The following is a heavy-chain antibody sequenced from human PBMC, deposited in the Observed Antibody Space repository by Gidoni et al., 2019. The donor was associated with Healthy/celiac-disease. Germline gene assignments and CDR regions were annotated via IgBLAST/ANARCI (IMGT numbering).Heavy chain of an antibody. D-gene: IGHD3-10*01. CDR3: ARDNPSGSGSYSFYYYGMDV. V-gene: IGHV4-4*07. CDR2: IYTSGST. CDR1: GGSISSYY. Sequence: QVQLQESGPGLVKPSETLSLTCTVSGGSISSYYWSWIRQPAGKGLEWIGRIYTSGSTNYNPSLKSRVTMSVDTSKNQFSLKLSSVTAADTAVYYCARDNPSGSGSYSFYYYGMDVWGQGTTVTVSS. J-gene: IGHJ6*02.